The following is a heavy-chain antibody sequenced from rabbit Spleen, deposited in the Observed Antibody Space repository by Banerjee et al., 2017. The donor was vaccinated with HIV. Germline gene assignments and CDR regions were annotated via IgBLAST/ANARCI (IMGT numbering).Heavy chain of an antibody. CDR1: GFSFSSSDY. Sequence: QSLEESGGDLVKPGASLTLTCTASGFSFSSSDYMCWVRQAPGKGLEWVSCIAGSGSGFAYSATWAKGRFTCSKTSSTTVTLQMTSLTVADTATYFCAGDTGSSFSSYGMDLWGQGTLVTVS. CDR2: IAGSGSGFA. J-gene: IGHJ6*01. V-gene: IGHV1S40*01. D-gene: IGHD8-1*01. CDR3: AGDTGSSFSSYGMDL.